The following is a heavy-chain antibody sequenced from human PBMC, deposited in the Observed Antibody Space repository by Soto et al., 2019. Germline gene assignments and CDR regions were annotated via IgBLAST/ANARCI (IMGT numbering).Heavy chain of an antibody. CDR3: ARDYSGYSEEGAFDI. CDR2: ISSSSYI. V-gene: IGHV3-21*01. Sequence: EVQLVESGGGLVKPGGSLRLSCAASGFTFSSYSMNWVRQAPGKGLEWVSSISSSSYIYYADSVKGRFTIARDNAKNSLYLQMNSLRAEDTAVYYCARDYSGYSEEGAFDIWGQGTMVTVSS. J-gene: IGHJ3*02. CDR1: GFTFSSYS. D-gene: IGHD5-12*01.